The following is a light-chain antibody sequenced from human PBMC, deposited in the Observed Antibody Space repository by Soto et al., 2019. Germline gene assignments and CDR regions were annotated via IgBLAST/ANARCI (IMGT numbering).Light chain of an antibody. J-gene: IGKJ5*01. CDR1: QSVSSD. V-gene: IGKV3-15*01. Sequence: EIVMTQSPATLSVSPGERATLSCRASQSVSSDLAWYQQRPGQAPRLLIYGASIRATDIPARFSGSGSGTEFTLTISSLQAEDFALYYCQQYNKRPPVTFGQGTRLEIK. CDR2: GAS. CDR3: QQYNKRPPVT.